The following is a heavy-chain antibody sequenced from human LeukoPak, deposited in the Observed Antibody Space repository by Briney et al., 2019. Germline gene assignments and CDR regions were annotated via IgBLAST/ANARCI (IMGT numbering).Heavy chain of an antibody. CDR2: ISSNGGST. CDR3: LGSGSYYSKESYYFDY. D-gene: IGHD3-10*01. CDR1: GFTFSSYA. J-gene: IGHJ4*02. V-gene: IGHV3-64D*09. Sequence: GGSLRLSCSASGFTFSSYAMHWVRQAPGKGLEYVSAISSNGGSTYYADSVKGRLTISRDNSKNTLYLQMSSLRAEDTAVYYCLGSGSYYSKESYYFDYWGQGTLVTVSS.